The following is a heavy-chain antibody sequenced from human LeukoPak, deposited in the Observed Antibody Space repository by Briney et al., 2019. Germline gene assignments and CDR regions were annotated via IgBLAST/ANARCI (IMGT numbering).Heavy chain of an antibody. CDR1: RDSVISYY. CDR2: ISASGGT. Sequence: SETLSLTCTVARDSVISYYWDWIRQPAGKGLEWMGHISASGGTNYNPSLKSRVSMSVDTFKNQFSLKLSSVTAADTAVYYCARTHSWIGEFNDFDIGGQGTMVAVSS. V-gene: IGHV4-4*07. J-gene: IGHJ3*02. CDR3: ARTHSWIGEFNDFDI. D-gene: IGHD3-10*01.